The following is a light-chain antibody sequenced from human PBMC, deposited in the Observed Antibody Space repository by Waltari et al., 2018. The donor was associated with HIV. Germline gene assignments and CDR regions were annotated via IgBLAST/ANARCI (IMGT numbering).Light chain of an antibody. Sequence: QSVLTQPPSVSGTPGQRVTISCSGASSNIGRNTVNWFQLLPGTAPKLLIYTDNQRPSGVPDRFSGSQSGTSASLAISGLQSEDEADYFCAAWDDSLNGLWVFGGGTKLTVL. CDR2: TDN. CDR3: AAWDDSLNGLWV. CDR1: SSNIGRNT. J-gene: IGLJ3*02. V-gene: IGLV1-44*01.